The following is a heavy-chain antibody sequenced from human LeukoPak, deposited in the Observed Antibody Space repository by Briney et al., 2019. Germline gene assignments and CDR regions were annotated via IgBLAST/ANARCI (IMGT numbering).Heavy chain of an antibody. Sequence: GGSLRLSCAASGFSFRNYWMGWVRQAPGKGLEWVANTKPDGSAEYYADSVRGRFTASRDNANNLLYLPMNRLRAEDTAVYYCARDGGLHTNFDYWGQGTLLTVSS. D-gene: IGHD2-15*01. V-gene: IGHV3-7*01. CDR3: ARDGGLHTNFDY. J-gene: IGHJ4*02. CDR1: GFSFRNYW. CDR2: TKPDGSAE.